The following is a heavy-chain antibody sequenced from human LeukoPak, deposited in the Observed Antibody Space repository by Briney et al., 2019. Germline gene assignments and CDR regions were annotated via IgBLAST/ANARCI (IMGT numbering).Heavy chain of an antibody. V-gene: IGHV3-30*18. Sequence: GGSLRLSCAASGFTFSSYGMHWVRQAPGKGLEWVAFISYNGRNEYYADSVKGRFSVSRDITKNTLYLQMDRLRTEDTAVYYCANGPMITFGGLTEREFDYWGQGTLVTVSS. CDR1: GFTFSSYG. CDR3: ANGPMITFGGLTEREFDY. CDR2: ISYNGRNE. D-gene: IGHD3-16*01. J-gene: IGHJ4*02.